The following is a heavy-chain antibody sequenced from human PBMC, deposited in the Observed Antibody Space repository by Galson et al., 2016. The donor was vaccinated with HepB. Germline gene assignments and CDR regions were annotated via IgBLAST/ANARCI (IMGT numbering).Heavy chain of an antibody. CDR3: ARDHPDTADLGTRHYYYYRGMDV. Sequence: TLSLTCDVSSGSFSSGGYSWSWIRQPPGKALEWIGYIYESGSTYYNPSLRTRVTMSVDRSKNQFSLYLNSVTDADTAVYYCARDHPDTADLGTRHYYYYRGMDVWGQGTTVTVSS. CDR2: IYESGST. D-gene: IGHD5-18*01. CDR1: SGSFSSGGYS. J-gene: IGHJ6*02. V-gene: IGHV4-30-2*01.